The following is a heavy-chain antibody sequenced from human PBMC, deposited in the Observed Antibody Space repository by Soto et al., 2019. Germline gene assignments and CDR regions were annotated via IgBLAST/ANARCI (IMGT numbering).Heavy chain of an antibody. J-gene: IGHJ4*02. V-gene: IGHV4-34*01. CDR2: INHSGST. Sequence: SETLSLTCAVYGGSFSGYYWIWIRQPPGKGLEWIGEINHSGSTNYNPSLKSRVTISVDTSKNQFSLKLSSVTAADTAVYYCARLPAPGQTFIFDYWGQGTLVTVSS. CDR1: GGSFSGYY. CDR3: ARLPAPGQTFIFDY.